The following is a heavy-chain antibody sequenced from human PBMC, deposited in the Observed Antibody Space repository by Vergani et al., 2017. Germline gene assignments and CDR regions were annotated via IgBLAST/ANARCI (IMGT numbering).Heavy chain of an antibody. CDR1: GGSISSSNW. J-gene: IGHJ6*02. D-gene: IGHD3-10*01. CDR3: ARSLLWFGEASGNYYGMDV. CDR2: IYHSGST. V-gene: IGHV4-4*03. Sequence: QVQLQESGPGLVKPPGTLSLSCGVSGGSISSSNWWSWVRQPPGKGLEWIGEIYHSGSTNYNPSLKSRVTISVDKSKNQFSLKLSSVTAADTAVYYCARSLLWFGEASGNYYGMDVWGQGP.